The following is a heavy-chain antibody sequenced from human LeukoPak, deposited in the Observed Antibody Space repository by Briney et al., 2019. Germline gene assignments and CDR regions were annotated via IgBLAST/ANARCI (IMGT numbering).Heavy chain of an antibody. D-gene: IGHD3-22*01. V-gene: IGHV3-23*01. CDR3: AKRMTVRGYWDTSGDAFDI. J-gene: IGHJ3*02. CDR2: ISATGDST. Sequence: GGSLRLSCAASGFTFSNYAINWVRQAPGKGLKWVSGISATGDSTYYADSVKGRFTISRDNSKNTLHLQMNSLRAEDTALYYCAKRMTVRGYWDTSGDAFDIWGQGTMVTVSS. CDR1: GFTFSNYA.